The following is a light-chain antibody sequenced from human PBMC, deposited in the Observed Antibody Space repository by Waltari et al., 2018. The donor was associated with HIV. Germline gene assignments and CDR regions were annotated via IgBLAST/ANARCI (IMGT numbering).Light chain of an antibody. CDR1: KIGNKS. V-gene: IGLV3-9*01. Sequence: SYELTQPLSVSVALGQTARISCGGDKIGNKSVHWYQYRPGQAPILVMYKSDVRPSGIPERFSGSNTGNTATLSITKVQAGDEADYSCQVWHNISVIFGGGTKLTVL. J-gene: IGLJ2*01. CDR2: KSD. CDR3: QVWHNISVI.